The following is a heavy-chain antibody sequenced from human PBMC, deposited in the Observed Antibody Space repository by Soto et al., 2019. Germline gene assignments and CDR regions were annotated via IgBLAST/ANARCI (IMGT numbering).Heavy chain of an antibody. J-gene: IGHJ3*02. D-gene: IGHD4-17*01. CDR2: ISGSGGST. Sequence: PGGSLRLSCAASGFTFSSYAMSWVRQAPGKGLEWVSAISGSGGSTYYADPVKGRFTISRDNSKNTLYLQMNSLRAEDTAVYYCAKDDYATDDAFDIWGQGTMVTVSS. CDR1: GFTFSSYA. V-gene: IGHV3-23*01. CDR3: AKDDYATDDAFDI.